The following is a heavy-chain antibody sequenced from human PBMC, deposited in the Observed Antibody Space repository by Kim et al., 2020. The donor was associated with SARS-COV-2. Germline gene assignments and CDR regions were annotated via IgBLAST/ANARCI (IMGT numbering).Heavy chain of an antibody. V-gene: IGHV3-11*06. Sequence: ADYVKGQFTISRDNAKNSLYLQMNSLRAEDTAVYYCARDDYGVYHYGMDVWGQGTTVTVSS. D-gene: IGHD4-17*01. CDR3: ARDDYGVYHYGMDV. J-gene: IGHJ6*02.